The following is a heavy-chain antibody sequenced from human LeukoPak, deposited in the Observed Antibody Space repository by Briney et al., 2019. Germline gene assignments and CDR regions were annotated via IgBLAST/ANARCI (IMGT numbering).Heavy chain of an antibody. Sequence: GGSLRLSCTAPGFTFSSYSMNWVRQAPGKGLEWVSSISSSSYIYYADSVKGRFTISRDNAKNSLYLQMNSLRAEDTAVYYCARDLGYSNYYYGMDVWGQGTTVTVSS. CDR3: ARDLGYSNYYYGMDV. D-gene: IGHD4-11*01. CDR2: ISSSSYI. J-gene: IGHJ6*02. V-gene: IGHV3-21*01. CDR1: GFTFSSYS.